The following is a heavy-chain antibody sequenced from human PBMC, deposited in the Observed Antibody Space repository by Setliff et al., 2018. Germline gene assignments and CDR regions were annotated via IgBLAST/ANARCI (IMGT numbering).Heavy chain of an antibody. CDR3: ARMSGFLYMDV. V-gene: IGHV4-61*09. CDR2: IYTSWST. CDR1: GGSVNSGYDN. J-gene: IGHJ6*03. D-gene: IGHD3-3*01. Sequence: SETLSLTCTVSGGSVNSGYDNWNWLRQPAGKGLEWLGQIYTSWSTNHNPSLKGRATLSIDASKRQFSLKLTSVTAADTAVYYCARMSGFLYMDVWGKGTTVTVSS.